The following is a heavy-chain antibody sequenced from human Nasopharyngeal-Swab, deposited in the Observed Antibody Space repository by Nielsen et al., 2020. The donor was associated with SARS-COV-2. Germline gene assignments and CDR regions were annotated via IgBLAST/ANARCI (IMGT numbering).Heavy chain of an antibody. CDR3: TRDIGGKYGY. CDR2: INIDGSVT. D-gene: IGHD4-23*01. J-gene: IGHJ4*02. CDR1: GYTFSSYW. Sequence: GESLKISCTASGYTFSSYWMHWVRQVPGKGLVWVSRINIDGSVTDYADSVKGRFTISRDNARNTLYLQMNSLRGEDTAVYYCTRDIGGKYGYWGQGNLVIVSS. V-gene: IGHV3-74*01.